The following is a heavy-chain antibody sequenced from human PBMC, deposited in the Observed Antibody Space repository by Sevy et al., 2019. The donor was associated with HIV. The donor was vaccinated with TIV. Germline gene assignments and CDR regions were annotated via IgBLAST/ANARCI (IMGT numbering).Heavy chain of an antibody. CDR2: IYYNGHI. D-gene: IGHD1-26*01. J-gene: IGHJ4*02. Sequence: SETLSLTCTVSGGSITSLYWNWIRQPPGKGLEWIANIYYNGHINYNPSIKSRVTLSLDTSKNQFSLRLSFVTAADTAMYYCAGENAWGRGYSWGQGTLVTVSS. CDR3: AGENAWGRGYS. CDR1: GGSITSLY. V-gene: IGHV4-59*08.